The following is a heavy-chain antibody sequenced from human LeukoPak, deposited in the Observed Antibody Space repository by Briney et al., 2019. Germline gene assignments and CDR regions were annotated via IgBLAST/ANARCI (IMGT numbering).Heavy chain of an antibody. CDR1: GGSISSHY. V-gene: IGHV4-59*11. CDR2: IYYRGST. CDR3: ARGDYDFWSGYPDWFDP. D-gene: IGHD3-3*01. J-gene: IGHJ5*02. Sequence: SETLSLTCTVSGGSISSHYWSWIRQPPGKGLEWIGYIYYRGSTNYNPSLKSRVTISVDTSKNQFSLKLSSVTAADTAVYYCARGDYDFWSGYPDWFDPWGQGTLVTVSS.